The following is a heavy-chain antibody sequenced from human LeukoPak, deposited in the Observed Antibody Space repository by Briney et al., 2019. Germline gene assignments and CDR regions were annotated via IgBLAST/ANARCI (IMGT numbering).Heavy chain of an antibody. CDR2: INWNGDST. CDR1: VFSFDDSG. V-gene: IGHV3-20*04. Sequence: GGSLRLSCEVSVFSFDDSGMSWVSQPPGKGLEWISGINWNGDSTDYADSVKGRFTISRDNANNSLFLQMNSLRADDTALYYCARVYGWGPTRNLDYWGQGILVTVSS. J-gene: IGHJ4*02. CDR3: ARVYGWGPTRNLDY. D-gene: IGHD7-27*01.